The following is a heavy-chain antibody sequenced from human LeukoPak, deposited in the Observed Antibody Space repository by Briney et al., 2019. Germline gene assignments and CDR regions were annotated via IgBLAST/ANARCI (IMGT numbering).Heavy chain of an antibody. Sequence: GSVKVSCKASGYTFTSYGISWVRQAPGQGLEWMGWISGYNGHTDYPQQCQGRVTMTTDTSTSTAYLELRSLTSDDTAVYYCARDSALSHWGQGTLVTVSS. CDR2: ISGYNGHT. CDR1: GYTFTSYG. D-gene: IGHD3-16*02. CDR3: ARDSALSH. J-gene: IGHJ4*02. V-gene: IGHV1-18*01.